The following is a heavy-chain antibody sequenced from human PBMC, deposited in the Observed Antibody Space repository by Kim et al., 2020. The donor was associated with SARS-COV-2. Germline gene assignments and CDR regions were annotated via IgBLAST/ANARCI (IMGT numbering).Heavy chain of an antibody. V-gene: IGHV3-49*03. J-gene: IGHJ3*02. CDR3: TRDDGLELRLNDAFDI. CDR1: GFTFGDYA. CDR2: IRSKAYGGTT. D-gene: IGHD1-7*01. Sequence: GGSLRLSCTASGFTFGDYAMSWFRQAPGKGLEWVGFIRSKAYGGTTEYAASVKGRFTISRDDSKSIAYLQMNSLKTEDTAVYYCTRDDGLELRLNDAFDIWGQGTMVTVSS.